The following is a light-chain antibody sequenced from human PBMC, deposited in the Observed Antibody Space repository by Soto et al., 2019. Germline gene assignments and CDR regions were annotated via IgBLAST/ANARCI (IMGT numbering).Light chain of an antibody. CDR2: GTS. CDR1: QRVNSTH. J-gene: IGKJ1*01. V-gene: IGKV3-20*01. CDR3: QQYDSSPWT. Sequence: DNVVAQSPGTPFLSPEEKATPSCRAKQRVNSTHLAWYQQRPGPAPRLLIYGTSSRATGIPDRFSGSGSGTGFTLTISRLEPEDFAVYYCQQYDSSPWTFGQGTKVDIK.